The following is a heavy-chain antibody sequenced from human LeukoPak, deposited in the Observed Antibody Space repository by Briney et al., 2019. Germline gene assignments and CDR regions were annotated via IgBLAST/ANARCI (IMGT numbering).Heavy chain of an antibody. CDR1: GYTLTELS. Sequence: GASVKVSCKVSGYTLTELSMHWVRQAPGKGLEWMGGFDPEDGETIYAQKFQGRVTMTEDTSTDTAYMELSGLRSEDTAVYYCATTDTAMVDASLDHWGQGTLVTVSS. CDR2: FDPEDGET. V-gene: IGHV1-24*01. D-gene: IGHD5-18*01. CDR3: ATTDTAMVDASLDH. J-gene: IGHJ4*02.